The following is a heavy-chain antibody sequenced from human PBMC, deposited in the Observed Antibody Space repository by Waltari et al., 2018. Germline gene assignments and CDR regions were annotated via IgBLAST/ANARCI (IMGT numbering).Heavy chain of an antibody. CDR2: VHHSGKS. CDR3: AGDRAIGLFFDY. CDR1: GDSIIGNYW. J-gene: IGHJ4*02. D-gene: IGHD2-2*01. V-gene: IGHV4-4*02. Sequence: QVQLQESGQGLVKPSGTLSLTCAVSGDSIIGNYWWSWVRQSPEKGLECIGQVHHSGKSHDNPSLQSRVTISVDKPKNQFSLNLNSVTAADTAVYYCAGDRAIGLFFDYWGRGTLGTVSS.